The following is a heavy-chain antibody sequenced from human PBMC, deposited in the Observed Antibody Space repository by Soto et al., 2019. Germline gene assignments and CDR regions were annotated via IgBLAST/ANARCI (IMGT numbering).Heavy chain of an antibody. CDR3: ASSRKVYYYDSSGYPPNFDY. V-gene: IGHV1-69*13. CDR1: GGTFSSYA. Sequence: SVKVSCKASGGTFSSYAISWVRQAPGQGLEWMGGIIPIFGTANYAQKFQGRVTITADESTSTAYMELSSLRSEDTAVYYCASSRKVYYYDSSGYPPNFDYWGQGTLVTVSS. D-gene: IGHD3-22*01. J-gene: IGHJ4*02. CDR2: IIPIFGTA.